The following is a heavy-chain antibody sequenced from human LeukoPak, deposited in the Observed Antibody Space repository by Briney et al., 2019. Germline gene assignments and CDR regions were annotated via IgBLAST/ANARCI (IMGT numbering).Heavy chain of an antibody. CDR1: GYTFTGYY. Sequence: ASVKVSCKASGYTFTGYYMHWVRQAPGQGLEWMGWINPNSGGTKYAEKFQGWVTMTRDTSISTAYMEVSRLRSDDTAVYYCARAKSVAGTRQSLGYWGQGTLVTVSS. J-gene: IGHJ4*02. CDR2: INPNSGGT. CDR3: ARAKSVAGTRQSLGY. D-gene: IGHD6-19*01. V-gene: IGHV1-2*04.